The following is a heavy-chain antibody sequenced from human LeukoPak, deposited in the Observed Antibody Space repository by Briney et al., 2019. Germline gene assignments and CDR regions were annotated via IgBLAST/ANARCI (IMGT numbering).Heavy chain of an antibody. CDR1: GGAISSYY. Sequence: SETLSLTCTVSGGAISSYYWSWIRQPAGKGLEWIGRIYTSGSTNYNPSLKSRVTISVDKSKNQFSLKLSSVTAADTAVYYCARDPGYSYAFDYWGQGTLVTVSS. V-gene: IGHV4-4*07. CDR2: IYTSGST. J-gene: IGHJ4*02. CDR3: ARDPGYSYAFDY. D-gene: IGHD5-18*01.